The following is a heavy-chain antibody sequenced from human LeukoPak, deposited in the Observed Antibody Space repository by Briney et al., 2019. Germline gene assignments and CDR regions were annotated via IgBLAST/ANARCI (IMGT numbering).Heavy chain of an antibody. J-gene: IGHJ3*02. CDR3: AREGYSGSGFDI. CDR2: INPSGGST. D-gene: IGHD5-12*01. V-gene: IGHV1-46*01. Sequence: ASVKVSCKASGYTFTRYYMHWVRQAPGQGLEWMGIINPSGGSTSYAQKFQGRVTMTRDMSTSTVYMELSSLRSEDTAVYYCAREGYSGSGFDIWGQGTMATVSS. CDR1: GYTFTRYY.